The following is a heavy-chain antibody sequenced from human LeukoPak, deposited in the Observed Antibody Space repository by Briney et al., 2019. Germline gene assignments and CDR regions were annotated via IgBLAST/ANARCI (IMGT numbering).Heavy chain of an antibody. D-gene: IGHD5-18*01. V-gene: IGHV1-69*01. CDR3: ARGAAPEAPIQLWGTGETWYFDY. Sequence: SVKVSCKASGGTFSSYAISWVRQAPGQGLEWMGGIIPIFGTANYAQKFQGRVTITADESTSTAYMELSSLRSEDTAVYYCARGAAPEAPIQLWGTGETWYFDYWGQGTLVTVSS. J-gene: IGHJ4*02. CDR1: GGTFSSYA. CDR2: IIPIFGTA.